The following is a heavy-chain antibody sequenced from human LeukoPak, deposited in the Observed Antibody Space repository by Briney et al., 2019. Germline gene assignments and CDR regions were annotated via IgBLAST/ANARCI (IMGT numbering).Heavy chain of an antibody. V-gene: IGHV3-21*01. D-gene: IGHD6-19*01. CDR1: GFTFSSYS. CDR2: ISSSSSYI. J-gene: IGHJ3*02. CDR3: VSSIGSGWYPSAFDI. Sequence: TGGSLRLSCAASGFTFSSYSMNWVRQAPGKGLEWVSSISSSSSYIYYADSVKGRFTISRDNAKNSLYLQMNSLRAEDTAVYYCVSSIGSGWYPSAFDIWGQGTMVTVSS.